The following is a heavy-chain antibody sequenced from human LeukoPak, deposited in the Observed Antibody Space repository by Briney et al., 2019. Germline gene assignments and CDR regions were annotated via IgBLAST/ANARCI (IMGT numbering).Heavy chain of an antibody. CDR1: GGSVRSDNYY. Sequence: SETLSLTCIVSGGSVRSDNYYWSWIRQPPGRGLEWIGYIYYSGSTNYNPSLKSRITISVDTSKNQFSLKLSSVTAADTAVYYCATDSYDYTWGQRTLVTVSS. CDR2: IYYSGST. D-gene: IGHD4-11*01. J-gene: IGHJ5*02. V-gene: IGHV4-61*01. CDR3: ATDSYDYT.